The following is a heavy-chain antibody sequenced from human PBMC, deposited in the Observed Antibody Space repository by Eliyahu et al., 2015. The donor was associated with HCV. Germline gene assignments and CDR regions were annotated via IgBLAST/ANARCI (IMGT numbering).Heavy chain of an antibody. J-gene: IGHJ4*02. CDR2: FYYSGST. CDR3: ARLSAVAGTSFDY. Sequence: QLQLQESGPGLVKPSETLSLXCNXXGGSITSXSYYWGWIRQPPGKGLEWIGNFYYSGSTYYXPSLKSRVSISVDTSKNQFSLKLSSVTASDTAVYYCARLSAVAGTSFDYWGQGTLVTVSS. V-gene: IGHV4-39*01. CDR1: GGSITSXSYY. D-gene: IGHD6-19*01.